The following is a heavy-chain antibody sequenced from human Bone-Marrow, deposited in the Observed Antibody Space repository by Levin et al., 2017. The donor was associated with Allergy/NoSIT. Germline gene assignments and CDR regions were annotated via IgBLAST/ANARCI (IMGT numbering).Heavy chain of an antibody. V-gene: IGHV3-21*01. CDR1: GFTFSSYS. CDR3: AISYGDYVWNAFDI. CDR2: ITTSSTYI. D-gene: IGHD4-17*01. Sequence: PGGSLRLSCAASGFTFSSYSMNWVRQAPGKGLEWVSSITTSSTYIYYADSVKGRFTISRDNAKNSLSLQMNSLRAEDTAVYYCAISYGDYVWNAFDIWGPGTMVTVSS. J-gene: IGHJ3*02.